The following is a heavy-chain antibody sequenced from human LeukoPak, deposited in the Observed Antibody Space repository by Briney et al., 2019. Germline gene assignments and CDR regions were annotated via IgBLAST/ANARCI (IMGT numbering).Heavy chain of an antibody. CDR3: AKDRGLWFGELFYFDY. J-gene: IGHJ4*02. CDR1: GFTFSSYG. Sequence: TGGSLRLSCAASGFTFSSYGTHWVRQAPGKGLEWVAFIRYDGSNKYYADSVKGRFTISRDNSKNTLYLQMNSLRAEDTAVYYCAKDRGLWFGELFYFDYWGQGTLVTVSS. V-gene: IGHV3-30*02. D-gene: IGHD3-10*01. CDR2: IRYDGSNK.